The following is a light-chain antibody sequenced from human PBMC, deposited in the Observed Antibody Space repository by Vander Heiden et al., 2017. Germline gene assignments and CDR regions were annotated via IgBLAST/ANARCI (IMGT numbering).Light chain of an antibody. Sequence: QSALTQPPSASRAPAQLVTTSCTGTSSYVGGYNYVSWYQQHPGKAPKLMIYEVSKRPSGVPDRFSGSKSGNTASLTVSGLQAEDEADYYCSSYAGSNNLVFGGGTKLTVL. CDR1: SSYVGGYNY. CDR2: EVS. V-gene: IGLV2-8*02. J-gene: IGLJ2*01. CDR3: SSYAGSNNLV.